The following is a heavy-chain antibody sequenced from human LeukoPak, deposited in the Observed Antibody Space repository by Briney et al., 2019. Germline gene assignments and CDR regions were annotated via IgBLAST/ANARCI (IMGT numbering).Heavy chain of an antibody. CDR3: ARKETTVVTRKAFDI. J-gene: IGHJ3*02. CDR2: ISGSGGST. CDR1: GFTFSSYA. V-gene: IGHV3-23*01. D-gene: IGHD4-23*01. Sequence: GGFLRLSCAASGFTFSSYAMSWVRQAPGKGLEWVSAISGSGGSTYYADSVKGRFTISRDNSKNTLYLQMNSLRAEDTAVYYCARKETTVVTRKAFDIWGQGTMVTVSS.